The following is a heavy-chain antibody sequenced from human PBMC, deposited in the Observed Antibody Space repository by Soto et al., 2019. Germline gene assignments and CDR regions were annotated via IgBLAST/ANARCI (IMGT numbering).Heavy chain of an antibody. CDR2: IKQDGSEK. D-gene: IGHD6-13*01. CDR1: GFTFSSYW. J-gene: IGHJ6*03. Sequence: GESLKISCAASGFTFSSYWMSWVRQAPGKGLEWVANIKQDGSEKYYVDSVKGRFTISRDNAKNSLYLQMNSLRAEDTAVYYCARDFVAASYYYYMDVWGKGTTVTVSS. V-gene: IGHV3-7*01. CDR3: ARDFVAASYYYYMDV.